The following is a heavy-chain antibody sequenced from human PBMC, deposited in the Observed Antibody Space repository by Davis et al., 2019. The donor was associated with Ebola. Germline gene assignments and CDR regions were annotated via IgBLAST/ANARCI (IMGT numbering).Heavy chain of an antibody. CDR1: GFTFSSYG. CDR3: ARGAYCGGGSCYSGTNHYSGMDV. V-gene: IGHV3-30*02. D-gene: IGHD2-15*01. J-gene: IGHJ6*02. CDR2: IRYDGSNK. Sequence: GGSLRLSCAASGFTFSSYGMHWVRQAPGKGLEWVAFIRYDGSNKYYEDSVKGRFTISRDNSRNTLYLQMNSLRNEDTAVYFCARGAYCGGGSCYSGTNHYSGMDVWGQGTTVTVSS.